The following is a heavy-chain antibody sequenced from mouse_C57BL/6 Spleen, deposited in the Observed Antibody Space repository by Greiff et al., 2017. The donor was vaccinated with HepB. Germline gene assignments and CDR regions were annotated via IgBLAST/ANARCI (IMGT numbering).Heavy chain of an antibody. CDR1: GYTFTDYY. CDR3: ARRLLSFDY. J-gene: IGHJ2*01. D-gene: IGHD2-10*01. V-gene: IGHV1-19*01. CDR2: INPYNGGT. Sequence: VQLQQSGPVLVKPGASVKMSCKASGYTFTDYYMHWVKQSHGKSLEWIGVINPYNGGTSYNQKFKGKATLTVDKSSSTAYMELNSLTSEDSAVYYCARRLLSFDYWGQGTTLTVSS.